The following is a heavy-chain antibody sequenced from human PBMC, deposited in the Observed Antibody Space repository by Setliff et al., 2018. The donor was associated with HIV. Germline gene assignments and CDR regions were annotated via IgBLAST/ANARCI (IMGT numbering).Heavy chain of an antibody. CDR1: GDSISSSPNC. V-gene: IGHV4-39*01. CDR3: ARRLLNTLPGVRGWFDP. Sequence: SETLSLTCSVSGDSISSSPNCWGWIRQPPGKGLEWIGSIFYSGDTYFNPSLKSRLTISLDTSKNQFSLRLNSVTSADTAVYYCARRLLNTLPGVRGWFDPWGQGILVTVSS. D-gene: IGHD3-10*01. J-gene: IGHJ5*01. CDR2: IFYSGDT.